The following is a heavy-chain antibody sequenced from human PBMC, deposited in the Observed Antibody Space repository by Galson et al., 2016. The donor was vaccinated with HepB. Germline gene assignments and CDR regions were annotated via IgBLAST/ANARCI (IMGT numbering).Heavy chain of an antibody. D-gene: IGHD7-27*01. CDR3: ARNPALTGDFDY. CDR2: MNPNSGNT. CDR1: GYTFTNYD. Sequence: SVKVSCKASGYTFTNYDINWVRQATGQGPEWVGWMNPNSGNTGYAQKFQGRITMTRDISISTAYMELSSLRSEDTAVYYCARNPALTGDFDYWGQGSLVTVSS. J-gene: IGHJ4*02. V-gene: IGHV1-8*01.